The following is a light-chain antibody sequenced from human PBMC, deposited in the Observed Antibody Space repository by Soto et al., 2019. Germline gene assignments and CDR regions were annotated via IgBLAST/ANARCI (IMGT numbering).Light chain of an antibody. J-gene: IGKJ5*01. CDR2: DAS. V-gene: IGKV3-15*01. CDR3: QQYHNWPIT. Sequence: IMMTQSPDTLSVSPGERATISCRASQGIGDTLAWYQQKPGQAPRILMYDASTRATGIPARFSGSGSGTEFTLTISSLQSEDFAVYYCQQYHNWPITFGQGTRLEIK. CDR1: QGIGDT.